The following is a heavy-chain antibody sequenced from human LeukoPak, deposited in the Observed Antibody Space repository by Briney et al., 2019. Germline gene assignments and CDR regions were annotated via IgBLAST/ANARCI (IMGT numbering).Heavy chain of an antibody. Sequence: PSETLSLTCAVYGGSFSGYYWSGIRQPPGKGLEWIGEINHSGSTNYNPSLKRRVTISVDTSKNQFSLKLSSVTAADTAVYYCARGPAADYWGQGTLVTVSS. J-gene: IGHJ4*02. D-gene: IGHD2-15*01. CDR1: GGSFSGYY. V-gene: IGHV4-34*01. CDR2: INHSGST. CDR3: ARGPAADY.